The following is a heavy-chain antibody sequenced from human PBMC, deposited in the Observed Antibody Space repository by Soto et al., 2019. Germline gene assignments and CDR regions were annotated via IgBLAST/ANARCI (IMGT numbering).Heavy chain of an antibody. CDR3: ARDRYYYGSGSSFQH. Sequence: ASVKVSCKASGYTFTCYGINWVRQAPGQGLEWIGWISAYNGNTNYAQKLQGRVTMTTDTSTSTAYMELRSLRSDDTAVYYCARDRYYYGSGSSFQHWGQGTLVTVSS. CDR2: ISAYNGNT. V-gene: IGHV1-18*01. J-gene: IGHJ1*01. CDR1: GYTFTCYG. D-gene: IGHD3-10*01.